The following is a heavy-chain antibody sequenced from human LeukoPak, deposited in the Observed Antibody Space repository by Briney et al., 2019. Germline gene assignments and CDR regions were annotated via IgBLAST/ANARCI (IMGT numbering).Heavy chain of an antibody. J-gene: IGHJ4*02. V-gene: IGHV3-66*01. Sequence: TGGSLRLSCAVSGFTVSGNYMSWVRQAPGKGLKWVSVIYSGGTTYYADSVKGRFTISRDNSKNTLYLQMNSLRSEDTAVYYCARGFSGYDPFDYWGQGTLVTVSS. D-gene: IGHD5-12*01. CDR3: ARGFSGYDPFDY. CDR1: GFTVSGNY. CDR2: IYSGGTT.